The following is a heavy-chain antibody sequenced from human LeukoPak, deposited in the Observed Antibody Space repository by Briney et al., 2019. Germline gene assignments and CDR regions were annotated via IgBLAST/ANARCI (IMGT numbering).Heavy chain of an antibody. J-gene: IGHJ4*02. D-gene: IGHD3-3*01. V-gene: IGHV7-4-1*02. CDR2: INTNTGNP. Sequence: ASVNVSCKASGYTFTSYAMNWVRQAPGQGLEWMGWINTNTGNPTYAQGFTGRFVFSLDTSVSTAYLQISSLKAEDTAVYYCARVPILEWLLYPIDYWGQGTLVTVSS. CDR3: ARVPILEWLLYPIDY. CDR1: GYTFTSYA.